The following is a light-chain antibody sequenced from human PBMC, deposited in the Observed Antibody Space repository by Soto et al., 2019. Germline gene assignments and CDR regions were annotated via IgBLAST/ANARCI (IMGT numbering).Light chain of an antibody. V-gene: IGKV3-20*01. CDR2: DAS. CDR3: QQYGSSPGT. J-gene: IGKJ1*01. CDR1: QNVRGTY. Sequence: EIVLTQSPGTLSLAPGERATLSCRASQNVRGTYLGWYQQKPGQAPRLLIYDASRRATGIPDRFSGSGSGTDFTLTISRLESEDFAVYYCQQYGSSPGTXGQGTKV.